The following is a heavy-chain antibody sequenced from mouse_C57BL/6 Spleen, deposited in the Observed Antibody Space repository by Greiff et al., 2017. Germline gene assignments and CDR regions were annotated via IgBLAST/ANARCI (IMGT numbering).Heavy chain of an antibody. CDR2: ICPGSGNT. J-gene: IGHJ3*01. V-gene: IGHV1-84*01. CDR1: GYTFTDYY. D-gene: IGHD2-1*01. Sequence: QVQLQQSGPGLVKPGASVRISCKASGYTFTDYYINWVKQRPGQGLEWIGCICPGSGNTKSNEKFNGKATLTVDTSSSTAYMQLSSLTAEDSAVYFCARGGEWGNYAWFAYWGQGTLVTVSA. CDR3: ARGGEWGNYAWFAY.